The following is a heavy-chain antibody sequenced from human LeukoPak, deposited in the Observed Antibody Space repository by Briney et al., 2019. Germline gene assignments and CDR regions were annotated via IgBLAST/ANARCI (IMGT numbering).Heavy chain of an antibody. CDR2: IYYSGST. D-gene: IGHD3-16*01. CDR3: ARFNYDYVWGSYSPIDY. V-gene: IGHV4-59*01. J-gene: IGHJ4*02. Sequence: SGTLSLTCTVSGGSISSYYWSWIRQPPGKGLEWIGYIYYSGSTNYNPSLKSRVTISVDTSKNQFSLKLSSVTAADTAVYYCARFNYDYVWGSYSPIDYWGQGTLVTVSS. CDR1: GGSISSYY.